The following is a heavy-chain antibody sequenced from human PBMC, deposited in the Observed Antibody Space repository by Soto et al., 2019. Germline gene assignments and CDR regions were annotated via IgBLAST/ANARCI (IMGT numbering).Heavy chain of an antibody. J-gene: IGHJ6*02. CDR3: EKDLSSGDYLLGNYSSGMAV. CDR1: GFTFSSYA. CDR2: ISGRGGST. V-gene: IGHV3-23*01. D-gene: IGHD4-17*01. Sequence: GGSLRLSFAASGFTFSSYAMSWVRQAPGKGLGWVSAISGRGGSTYYADSVKGRFTISRDNSKNTLYLQMKSLRAEDTAVYYWEKDLSSGDYLLGNYSSGMAVWGQGTTVTFSS.